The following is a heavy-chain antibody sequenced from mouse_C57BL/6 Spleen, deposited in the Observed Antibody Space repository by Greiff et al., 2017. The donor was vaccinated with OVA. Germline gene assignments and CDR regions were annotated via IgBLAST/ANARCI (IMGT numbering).Heavy chain of an antibody. Sequence: EVMLVESGEGLVKPGGSLKLSCAASGFTFSSYAMSWVRQTPEKRLEWVAYISSGGDYTYYADTVKGRFTISRDNARNTLYLQMSSLKSEDTAMYYCTRDPYYYGSSYRYFDVWGTGTTGTVSS. CDR3: TRDPYYYGSSYRYFDV. V-gene: IGHV5-9-1*02. J-gene: IGHJ1*03. CDR2: ISSGGDYT. D-gene: IGHD1-1*01. CDR1: GFTFSSYA.